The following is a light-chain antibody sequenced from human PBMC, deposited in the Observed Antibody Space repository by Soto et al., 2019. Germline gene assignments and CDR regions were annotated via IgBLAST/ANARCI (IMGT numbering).Light chain of an antibody. V-gene: IGKV3-15*01. Sequence: EIVMTQSPATLSVSPGERATLSCRASQSVSSNLAWYQQKPGQAPRLLIYGASTRATGIPARFSGSGSGTEFTXTXSSLXSEDXAVYYCQQYNNWPQTFGXXXKL. J-gene: IGKJ2*01. CDR1: QSVSSN. CDR3: QQYNNWPQT. CDR2: GAS.